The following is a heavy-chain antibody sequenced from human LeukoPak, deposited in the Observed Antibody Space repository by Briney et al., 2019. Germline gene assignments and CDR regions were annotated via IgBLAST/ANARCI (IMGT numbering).Heavy chain of an antibody. Sequence: PSETLSLTCSVSGGSIRSYYWSWIRQSPGKGLEWIGYIYYSGSTDSNPSLKSRVTISVDTSTNQFSLKLTSVTAADTAVYYCVRSPTAWTSTSWAYYFDYWGQGTLVTVSS. V-gene: IGHV4-59*08. D-gene: IGHD2-2*01. CDR3: VRSPTAWTSTSWAYYFDY. J-gene: IGHJ4*02. CDR1: GGSIRSYY. CDR2: IYYSGST.